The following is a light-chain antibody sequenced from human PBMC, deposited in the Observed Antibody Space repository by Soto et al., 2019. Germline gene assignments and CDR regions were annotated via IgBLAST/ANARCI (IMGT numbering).Light chain of an antibody. V-gene: IGLV2-14*01. Sequence: QSALTQPASVSGSAGQSITSSCTGTSSDDGGYIYVSWYQQHPGKAPKLMIYDVSNRPSGVSNRCSGSKSGNTASLTISGLQAEDEADYYCSSYTSSSTLLYVFGTGTKLTVL. J-gene: IGLJ1*01. CDR3: SSYTSSSTLLYV. CDR2: DVS. CDR1: SSDDGGYIY.